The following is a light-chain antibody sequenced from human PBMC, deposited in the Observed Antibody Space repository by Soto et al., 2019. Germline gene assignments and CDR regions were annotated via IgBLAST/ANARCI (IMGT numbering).Light chain of an antibody. J-gene: IGKJ4*01. Sequence: DIVMTQSPDSLAVSLGERATINCKSSQSLLSSNVNFLAWFQQKPGQPPKLLIYGASTRESGVPDRFSGSGSGTDFTLTISSLQAEDVSVYYCQQYYSAPLTFGGGTKVEIK. CDR3: QQYYSAPLT. CDR2: GAS. CDR1: QSLLSSNVNF. V-gene: IGKV4-1*01.